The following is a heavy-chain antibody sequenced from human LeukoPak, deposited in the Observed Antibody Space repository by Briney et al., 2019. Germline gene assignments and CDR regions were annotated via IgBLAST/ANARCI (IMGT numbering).Heavy chain of an antibody. J-gene: IGHJ4*02. CDR1: GFTFNNYA. Sequence: GGSLRLSCVASGFTFNNYAMSWVRQAPGKGLEWVSSIGPLGDSIYYADSVKGRFTISRDNSKNRLDLQMNSLRAEDTAIYFCAKDLGSSGYLDYWGQGILVTVPS. V-gene: IGHV3-23*01. D-gene: IGHD3-22*01. CDR3: AKDLGSSGYLDY. CDR2: IGPLGDSI.